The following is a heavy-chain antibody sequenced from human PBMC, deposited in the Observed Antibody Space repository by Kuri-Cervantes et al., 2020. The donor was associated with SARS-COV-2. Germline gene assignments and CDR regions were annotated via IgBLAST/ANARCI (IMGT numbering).Heavy chain of an antibody. CDR3: ARDSSSWYGSYYYYMDV. J-gene: IGHJ6*03. D-gene: IGHD6-13*01. CDR1: GFTFSSYG. CDR2: IRYDGSNK. V-gene: IGHV3-30*02. Sequence: GESLKISCAASGFTFSSYGMHWVRQAPGKGLEWVAFIRYDGSNKYYADSVKGRFTISRDNSKNTLYLQMNSLRAEDTAVYYCARDSSSWYGSYYYYMDVWGKGTTVTVSS.